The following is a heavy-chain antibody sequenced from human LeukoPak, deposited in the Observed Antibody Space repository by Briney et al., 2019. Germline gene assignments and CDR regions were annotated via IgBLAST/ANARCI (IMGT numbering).Heavy chain of an antibody. J-gene: IGHJ4*02. CDR2: INHSGST. CDR1: GGSISSYY. D-gene: IGHD4-11*01. V-gene: IGHV4-34*01. CDR3: ARAGAHYRSLPLFDY. Sequence: SSETLSLTCTVSGGSISSYYWSWIRQPPGKGLEWIGEINHSGSTNYNPSLKSRVTISVDTSKNQFSLKLSSVTAADTAVYYCARAGAHYRSLPLFDYWGQGTLVTVSS.